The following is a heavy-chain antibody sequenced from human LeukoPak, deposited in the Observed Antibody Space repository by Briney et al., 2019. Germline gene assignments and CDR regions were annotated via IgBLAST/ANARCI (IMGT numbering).Heavy chain of an antibody. CDR3: AKMSGSYHGYFDY. V-gene: IGHV3-9*01. J-gene: IGHJ4*02. CDR1: GFTFSDYY. CDR2: ISWNSGSI. D-gene: IGHD1-26*01. Sequence: GGSLRLSCAASGFTFSDYYMSWIRQAPGKGLEWVSGISWNSGSIGYADSAKGRFTISRDNAKNSLYLQMNSLRAEDTALYYCAKMSGSYHGYFDYWGQGTLVTVSS.